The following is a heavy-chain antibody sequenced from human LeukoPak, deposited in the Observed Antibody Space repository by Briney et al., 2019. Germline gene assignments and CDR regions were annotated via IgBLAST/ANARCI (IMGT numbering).Heavy chain of an antibody. V-gene: IGHV1-69*13. J-gene: IGHJ4*02. Sequence: SVKVSCKASGGTFSSYAISWVRQAPGQGLEWMGGITPMFGTANYAQKFRGRVTITADESTSTAYMELSSLRSEDTAVYYCAREWGHDTSGYFFGYWGQGTLVTVSS. CDR3: AREWGHDTSGYFFGY. CDR1: GGTFSSYA. D-gene: IGHD3-22*01. CDR2: ITPMFGTA.